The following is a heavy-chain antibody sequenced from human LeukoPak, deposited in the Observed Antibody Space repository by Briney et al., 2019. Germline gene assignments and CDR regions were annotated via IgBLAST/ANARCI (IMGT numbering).Heavy chain of an antibody. Sequence: GGSLRLSCAASGLHFSGTAMSWVHQAPGKGLEWVSAIRHDGMNAYYADSVKGRFTISRDNSKKTVSLEMSSLTAEDMAVYYCARANGYNLYIDYWGQGTLVTVSS. J-gene: IGHJ4*02. CDR1: GLHFSGTA. CDR3: ARANGYNLYIDY. CDR2: IRHDGMNA. V-gene: IGHV3-23*01. D-gene: IGHD5-24*01.